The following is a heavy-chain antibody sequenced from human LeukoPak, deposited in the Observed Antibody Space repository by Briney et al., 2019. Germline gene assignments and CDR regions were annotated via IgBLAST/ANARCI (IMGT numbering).Heavy chain of an antibody. Sequence: PGKSLRLSCAASGFTFSTYSMTWVRQAPGRGLEWVSSISSSSTYIYYADSVKGRFTISRDNAKNSLYLQMDSLRAEDTAVYYCATGEVVRGILTPNPLYWGQGTLVSVSS. J-gene: IGHJ4*02. CDR1: GFTFSTYS. CDR2: ISSSSTYI. D-gene: IGHD3-10*01. V-gene: IGHV3-21*01. CDR3: ATGEVVRGILTPNPLY.